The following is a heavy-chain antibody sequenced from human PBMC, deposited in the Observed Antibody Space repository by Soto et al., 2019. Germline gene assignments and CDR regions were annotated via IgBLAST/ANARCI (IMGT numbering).Heavy chain of an antibody. J-gene: IGHJ5*02. D-gene: IGHD3-22*01. CDR3: ARGEDYYHTSGYYMNWSDP. CDR2: FYYSGST. CDR1: GGSISSSSYY. V-gene: IGHV4-39*01. Sequence: QLQLQESGPGLVKPSETLSLTCTVSGGSISSSSYYWGWIRQSPGKGLEWIGSFYYSGSTYYNPSLKSRVTFSVDTSKNQFSLKLTSVTAADTAVYYCARGEDYYHTSGYYMNWSDPWVQGTLVPVSS.